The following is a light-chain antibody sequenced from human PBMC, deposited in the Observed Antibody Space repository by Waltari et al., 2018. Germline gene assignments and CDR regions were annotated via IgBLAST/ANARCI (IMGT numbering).Light chain of an antibody. CDR3: QTWDYDIVV. CDR1: SRPNDYA. J-gene: IGLJ2*01. CDR2: LHRDGSH. V-gene: IGLV4-69*01. Sequence: QLVVTQSPSASASLGASVKLTCTLGSRPNDYAIAWYQQQPEKGPRYLMKLHRDGSHSRGDGIPARFSGSSSGSERYLIISNLQSEDEADYYCQTWDYDIVVFGGGTKLTVL.